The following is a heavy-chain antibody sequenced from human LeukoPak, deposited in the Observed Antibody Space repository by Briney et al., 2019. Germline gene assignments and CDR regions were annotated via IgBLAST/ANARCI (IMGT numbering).Heavy chain of an antibody. CDR2: TNSDGSST. J-gene: IGHJ4*02. V-gene: IGHV3-74*01. CDR1: GFTFSSFW. D-gene: IGHD5-12*01. CDR3: VREGGYDPFEN. Sequence: GGSLRLSCAASGFTFSSFWMHWVRQAPGKGLVWVSRTNSDGSSTSYADSVKGRFTISRDNAKNTLYLQMNSLRAEDTAVYYCVREGGYDPFENWGQGTLVTVSS.